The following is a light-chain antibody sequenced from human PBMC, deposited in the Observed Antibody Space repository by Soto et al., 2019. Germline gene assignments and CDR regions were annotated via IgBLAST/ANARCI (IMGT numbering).Light chain of an antibody. J-gene: IGKJ1*01. V-gene: IGKV3-20*01. CDR3: QQYDGSPQT. CDR1: QSLSSIS. CDR2: GAS. Sequence: EIVLTQSPGTLSLSPGERATLSCRASQSLSSISLAWYQQKPGQAPRLLIYGASSRATGIPDRFSGSGSGTDFTLTISRLEPEDFAVYYCQQYDGSPQTFGQGTKVEIK.